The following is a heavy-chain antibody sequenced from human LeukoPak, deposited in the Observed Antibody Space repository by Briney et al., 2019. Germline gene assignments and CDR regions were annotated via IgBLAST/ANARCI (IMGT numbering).Heavy chain of an antibody. V-gene: IGHV3-20*04. J-gene: IGHJ4*02. D-gene: IGHD2-2*02. CDR2: INWNGGST. Sequence: GGSLRLSCAASGFTFEDYGMSWVRQAPGKGLEWVSGINWNGGSTGYADSVKGRFTISRDNAKNSLYLQMNSLRAEDTALYYCARDLGYCSSTSCYTWPDGYFDYWGQGTLVTVSS. CDR1: GFTFEDYG. CDR3: ARDLGYCSSTSCYTWPDGYFDY.